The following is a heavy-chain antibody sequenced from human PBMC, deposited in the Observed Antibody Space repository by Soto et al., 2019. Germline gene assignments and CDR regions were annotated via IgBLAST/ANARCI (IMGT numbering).Heavy chain of an antibody. CDR1: GFTFSSYG. J-gene: IGHJ4*02. CDR2: ISYDGSNK. V-gene: IGHV3-30*18. Sequence: QVQLVESGGGVVQPGRSLRLSCAASGFTFSSYGMHWVRQAPGKGLEWVAVISYDGSNKYYADSVKGRFTISRDNSKNTLYLQMNSLRAEDTAVYYCAKGDSSGYYLGYWGEGTLVTVSS. D-gene: IGHD3-22*01. CDR3: AKGDSSGYYLGY.